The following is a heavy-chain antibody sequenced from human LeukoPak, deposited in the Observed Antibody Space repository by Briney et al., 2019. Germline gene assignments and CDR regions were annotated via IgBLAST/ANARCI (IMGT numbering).Heavy chain of an antibody. V-gene: IGHV4-34*01. CDR1: GGSFSGYY. CDR2: INHSGST. Sequence: PSETLSLTCAVYGGSFSGYYWSWIRQPPGKGLEWIGEINHSGSTNYNPSLKSRVTISVDTSKNQFSLKLSSVTAADTAVYYCARPIAARGVVDYWGQGTLVTVSS. D-gene: IGHD6-6*01. J-gene: IGHJ4*02. CDR3: ARPIAARGVVDY.